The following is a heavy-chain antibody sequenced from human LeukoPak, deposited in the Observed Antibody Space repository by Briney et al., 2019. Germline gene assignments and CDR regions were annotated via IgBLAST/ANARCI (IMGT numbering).Heavy chain of an antibody. J-gene: IGHJ4*02. Sequence: PGGSLRLSCAASGFTFSSYGMHWVRQAPGKGLEWVSAISGSGGSTYYADSVKGRFTISRGNSKNTLYLQMNSLRAEDTAVYYCAKMRYCSSTSCFRSLDYWGQGTLVTVSS. CDR1: GFTFSSYG. D-gene: IGHD2-2*01. V-gene: IGHV3-23*01. CDR2: ISGSGGST. CDR3: AKMRYCSSTSCFRSLDY.